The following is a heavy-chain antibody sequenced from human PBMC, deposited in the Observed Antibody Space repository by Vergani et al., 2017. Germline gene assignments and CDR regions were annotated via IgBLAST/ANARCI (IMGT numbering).Heavy chain of an antibody. CDR2: VDPEDGET. CDR1: GYTFTDYY. Sequence: EVQLVQSGAEVKKPGATVKISCKVSGYTFTDYYMHWVQQAPGKGLEWMGLVDPEDGETIYAEKFQGRVTITADTSTDTAYMELSSLRSEDTAVYYCATGSSSPTGYYYYGMDVWGQGTTVTVSS. CDR3: ATGSSSPTGYYYYGMDV. D-gene: IGHD6-13*01. V-gene: IGHV1-69-2*01. J-gene: IGHJ6*02.